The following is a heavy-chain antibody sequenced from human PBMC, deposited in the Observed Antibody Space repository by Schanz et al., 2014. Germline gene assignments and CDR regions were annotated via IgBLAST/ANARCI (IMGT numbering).Heavy chain of an antibody. CDR1: GFAFSVYG. Sequence: QVQLVESGGGVVQPGRSLRLSCAASGFAFSVYGMHWVRQAPGKGPEWVAVISYDGRNKYYADSVKGRFTISRDNSKNTLYLQMNSLRAEDTALYYCARDSGPYYDKSMDVWGQGTTVAVSS. CDR2: ISYDGRNK. CDR3: ARDSGPYYDKSMDV. D-gene: IGHD3-9*01. J-gene: IGHJ6*02. V-gene: IGHV3-30*19.